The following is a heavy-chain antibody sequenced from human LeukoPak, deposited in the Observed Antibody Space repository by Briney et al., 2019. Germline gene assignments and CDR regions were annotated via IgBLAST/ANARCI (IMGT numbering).Heavy chain of an antibody. CDR1: GYTFTSYY. J-gene: IGHJ1*01. CDR3: ARVQLWSDAEYFQH. D-gene: IGHD5-18*01. CDR2: IIPIFGTA. V-gene: IGHV1-69*13. Sequence: ASVKVSCKASGYTFTSYYMHWVRQAPGQGLEWMGGIIPIFGTANYAQKFQGRVTITADESTSTACMELSSLRSEDTAVYYCARVQLWSDAEYFQHWGQGTLVTVSS.